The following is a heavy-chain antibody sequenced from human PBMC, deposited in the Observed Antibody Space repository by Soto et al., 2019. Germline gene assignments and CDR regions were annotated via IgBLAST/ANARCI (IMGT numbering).Heavy chain of an antibody. D-gene: IGHD7-27*01. J-gene: IGHJ6*02. Sequence: QVQLVESGGGVVQPGRSLRLSCAASGFTFPRFGMHWFRQAPGKGLEWVALITYEGSQIYYADAVKGRFTIARDNGDNTLSLQMDKLRTEDTATYFCAKGRGEMNWANYYGLDVWGQGTTVTVSS. CDR1: GFTFPRFG. CDR2: ITYEGSQI. CDR3: AKGRGEMNWANYYGLDV. V-gene: IGHV3-30*18.